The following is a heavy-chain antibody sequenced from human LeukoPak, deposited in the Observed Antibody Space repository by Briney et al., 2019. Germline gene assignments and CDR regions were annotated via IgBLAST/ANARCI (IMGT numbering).Heavy chain of an antibody. D-gene: IGHD6-19*01. CDR3: CGSGWFAGPFGY. CDR1: GDSISSSTFY. J-gene: IGHJ4*02. Sequence: SETLSLTCTVSGDSISSSTFYWVWIRQPPGKGLEWIATIYYSGSTYYNPSLNSRVTISVDTSKNQFSLKLTSVTAADTAVYYCCGSGWFAGPFGYWGQGALVTVSS. CDR2: IYYSGST. V-gene: IGHV4-39*07.